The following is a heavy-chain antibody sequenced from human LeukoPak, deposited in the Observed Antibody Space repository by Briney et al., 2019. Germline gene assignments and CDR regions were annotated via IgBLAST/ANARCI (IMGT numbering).Heavy chain of an antibody. CDR2: INPNSGGT. CDR1: GYTFTGYY. D-gene: IGHD2-15*01. Sequence: AASVKVSCKASGYTFTGYYMHWVRQAPGQGLEWMGWINPNSGGTNYAQKFQGRVTMTRDTTISTAYMELSRLRSDDTAVYYCARGNVVVVAVLLLLPLFWFDPWGQGTLVTVSS. V-gene: IGHV1-2*02. J-gene: IGHJ5*02. CDR3: ARGNVVVVAVLLLLPLFWFDP.